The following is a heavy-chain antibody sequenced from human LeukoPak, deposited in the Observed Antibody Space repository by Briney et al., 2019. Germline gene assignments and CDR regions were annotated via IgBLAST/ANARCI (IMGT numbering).Heavy chain of an antibody. V-gene: IGHV4-30-4*01. Sequence: PSQTLSLTCTVSGGSISSGDYYWSWTRQPPGKGLEWIGYIYYSGSTYYNPSLKSRVTISVDTSKNQFSLKLSSVTAADTAVYYCARKQSSGYYLNWFDPWGQGTLVTVSS. J-gene: IGHJ5*02. CDR1: GGSISSGDYY. D-gene: IGHD3-22*01. CDR2: IYYSGST. CDR3: ARKQSSGYYLNWFDP.